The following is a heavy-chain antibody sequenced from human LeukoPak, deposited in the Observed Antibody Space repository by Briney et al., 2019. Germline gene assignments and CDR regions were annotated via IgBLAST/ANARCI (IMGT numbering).Heavy chain of an antibody. CDR3: TRTKYSSSSYYYYYRDV. D-gene: IGHD6-13*01. CDR1: GFTFSGYA. Sequence: PGGSLRLSCAASGFTFSGYAMHWVRQASGKGLEWVGRIRSKANSYATAYAASVKGRFTISRDDSKNTEYLQMNSLKTEDTAVYYCTRTKYSSSSYYYYYRDVWGKGTTVTVSS. CDR2: IRSKANSYAT. V-gene: IGHV3-73*01. J-gene: IGHJ6*03.